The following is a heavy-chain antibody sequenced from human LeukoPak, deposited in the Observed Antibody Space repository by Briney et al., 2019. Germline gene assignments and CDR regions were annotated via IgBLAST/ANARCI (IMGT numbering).Heavy chain of an antibody. Sequence: ASVKVSCKASGYTFTSYGISWVRQAPGQGLEWMGWISAYNGNTNYAQKLQGRVTMTTDTSTSTAYMELRSLRSDDTAVYYCAREEDSYPAAMFTSDYWGQGTLVTISS. V-gene: IGHV1-18*01. D-gene: IGHD2-2*01. CDR1: GYTFTSYG. CDR3: AREEDSYPAAMFTSDY. J-gene: IGHJ4*02. CDR2: ISAYNGNT.